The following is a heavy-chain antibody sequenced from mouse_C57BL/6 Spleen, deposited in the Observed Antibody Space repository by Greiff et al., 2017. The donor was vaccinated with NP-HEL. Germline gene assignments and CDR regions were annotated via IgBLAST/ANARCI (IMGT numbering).Heavy chain of an antibody. CDR1: GFTFSSYA. CDR2: ISDGGSYT. V-gene: IGHV5-4*01. CDR3: ARGDDYDRVYAMDY. J-gene: IGHJ4*01. D-gene: IGHD2-4*01. Sequence: EVQVVESGGGLVKPGGSLKLSCAASGFTFSSYAMSWVRQTPEKRLEWVATISDGGSYTYYPDNVKGRFTISRDNAKNNLYLQMSHLKSEDTAMYYCARGDDYDRVYAMDYWGQGTSVTVSS.